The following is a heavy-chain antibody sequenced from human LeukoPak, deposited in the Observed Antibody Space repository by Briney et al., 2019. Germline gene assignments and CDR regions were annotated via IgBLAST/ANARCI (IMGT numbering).Heavy chain of an antibody. Sequence: SETLSLTCAVYGGSFSGYYWGWLRQPPGKGLEWIGSIYYSGSTYYNPSLKSRVTISVDTSKNQFSLKLSSVTAADTAVYYCAIQGDSSGWYWGQGTLVTVSS. CDR1: GGSFSGYY. CDR2: IYYSGST. CDR3: AIQGDSSGWY. D-gene: IGHD6-19*01. V-gene: IGHV4-39*01. J-gene: IGHJ4*02.